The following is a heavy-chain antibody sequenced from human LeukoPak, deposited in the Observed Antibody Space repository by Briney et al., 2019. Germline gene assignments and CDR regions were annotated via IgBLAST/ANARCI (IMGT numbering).Heavy chain of an antibody. CDR3: VRKIAAGSLTP. Sequence: SETLSLTCGVSGGAITNYYWNWIRQAPGKGLEWLGYIYSTGSTNYNPSLKSRIAISVDTSKNQFYLNLTSVSAADTAVYFCVRKIAAGSLTPWGQGTLVTVSS. CDR1: GGAITNYY. D-gene: IGHD6-13*01. V-gene: IGHV4-59*01. J-gene: IGHJ5*02. CDR2: IYSTGST.